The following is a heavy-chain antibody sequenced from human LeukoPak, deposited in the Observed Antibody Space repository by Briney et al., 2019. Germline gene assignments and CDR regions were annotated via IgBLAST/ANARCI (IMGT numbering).Heavy chain of an antibody. CDR2: IYTSGST. Sequence: SETLSLTCTVSGGSISSYYWSWIRQPAGKGLEWIGRIYTSGSTNYNPSLKSRVTISVDTSKNQFSLKLSSVTAADTAVYYCAGDYYDSSGYYYWGQGTLVTVSS. V-gene: IGHV4-4*07. D-gene: IGHD3-22*01. CDR3: AGDYYDSSGYYY. J-gene: IGHJ4*02. CDR1: GGSISSYY.